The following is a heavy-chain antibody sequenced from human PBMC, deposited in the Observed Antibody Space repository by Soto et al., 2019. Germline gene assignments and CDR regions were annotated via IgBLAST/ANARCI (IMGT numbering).Heavy chain of an antibody. V-gene: IGHV4-31*03. CDR3: ARVCGGDCHYGMDV. J-gene: IGHJ6*02. D-gene: IGHD2-21*02. Sequence: QVQLQESGPGLVKPSQTLSLTCTVSGGSISSGGYYWSWIRQHPGKGLEWIGYIYYSGSTYYTPSVSSRVTMSVDTSTNQFSLKLSSVTAADTAVYYCARVCGGDCHYGMDVWGQGTTVTVSS. CDR2: IYYSGST. CDR1: GGSISSGGYY.